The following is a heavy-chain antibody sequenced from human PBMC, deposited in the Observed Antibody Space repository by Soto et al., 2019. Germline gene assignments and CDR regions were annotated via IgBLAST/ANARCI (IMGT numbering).Heavy chain of an antibody. CDR3: ASGSSSGWSYYYYYGMDV. CDR2: INPSGGNT. CDR1: GYTFTSYY. V-gene: IGHV1-46*01. J-gene: IGHJ6*02. Sequence: ASVKVSCKASGYTFTSYYMHWVRQAPGQGLEWMGIINPSGGNTNYAQKLQGRVTMTTDTSTSTAYMELRSLRSDDTAVYYCASGSSSGWSYYYYYGMDVWGQGTTVTVSS. D-gene: IGHD6-19*01.